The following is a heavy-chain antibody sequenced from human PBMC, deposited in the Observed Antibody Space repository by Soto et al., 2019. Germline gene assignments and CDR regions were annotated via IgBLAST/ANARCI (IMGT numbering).Heavy chain of an antibody. Sequence: PGEALKISCKGYGYSFTNYWIGWVRQMPGKGLEWMAIIYPGDSDTRYRPSFQGQVISVDRSISTAYLQWSSLKASDTAMYYCARRKARHAFDVWGQGTMVTDS. J-gene: IGHJ3*01. CDR3: ARRKARHAFDV. CDR2: IYPGDSDT. CDR1: GYSFTNYW. V-gene: IGHV5-51*01.